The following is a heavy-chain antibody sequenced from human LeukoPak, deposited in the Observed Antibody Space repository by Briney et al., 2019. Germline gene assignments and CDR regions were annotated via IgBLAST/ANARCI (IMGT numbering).Heavy chain of an antibody. J-gene: IGHJ4*02. V-gene: IGHV1-2*02. CDR2: INPNRGGT. Sequence: ASVKVSCKASGYTFTGYYMHWVRQAPGQGLEWMGWINPNRGGTKFAQKFQGRVTMTSDTSINTAYMELNRLTSDDTAVYYCARGNEIFGVETIKTRLDWWGQGTLVTVSP. CDR1: GYTFTGYY. D-gene: IGHD3-3*01. CDR3: ARGNEIFGVETIKTRLDW.